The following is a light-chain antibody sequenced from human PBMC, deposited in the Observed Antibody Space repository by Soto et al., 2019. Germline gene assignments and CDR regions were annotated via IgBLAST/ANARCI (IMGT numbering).Light chain of an antibody. Sequence: PGERVTLSCRASQSVSSSYLTWYQQKPGQAPRLLIYGASTRATSIPARFSGSGSGTDFTLTISSLQPEDFAVYYCQQDYNLPTFDQGTKVEIK. CDR3: QQDYNLPT. CDR1: QSVSSSY. CDR2: GAS. J-gene: IGKJ1*01. V-gene: IGKV3D-7*01.